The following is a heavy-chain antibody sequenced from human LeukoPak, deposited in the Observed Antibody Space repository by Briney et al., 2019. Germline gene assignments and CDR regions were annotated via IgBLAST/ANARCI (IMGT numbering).Heavy chain of an antibody. CDR2: ISYDGSNN. CDR1: GFTFSSYA. D-gene: IGHD3-3*01. V-gene: IGHV3-30-3*01. Sequence: PGGSLRLSCAASGFTFSSYAMHWVRQAPGKGLEWVAVISYDGSNNYYADSVKGRFTISRDNSKNTLYLQMNSLRAEDTAVYYCAREEAPLSIYDFWSGYSGAFDIWGQGTMVTVSS. J-gene: IGHJ3*02. CDR3: AREEAPLSIYDFWSGYSGAFDI.